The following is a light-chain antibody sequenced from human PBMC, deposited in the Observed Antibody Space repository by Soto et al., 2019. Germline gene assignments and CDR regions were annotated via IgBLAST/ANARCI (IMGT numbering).Light chain of an antibody. CDR3: QQYNSYPYT. CDR2: DVS. V-gene: IGKV1-5*01. CDR1: QGISSW. Sequence: DIQMTQSPSSVSASVGDRVTITCRASQGISSWLAWYQQKPGKAPKLLIYDVSSLESGVPSRFSGSVSGTAFTLTISSLQPDDFATYYCQQYNSYPYTFGQGTKLEIK. J-gene: IGKJ2*01.